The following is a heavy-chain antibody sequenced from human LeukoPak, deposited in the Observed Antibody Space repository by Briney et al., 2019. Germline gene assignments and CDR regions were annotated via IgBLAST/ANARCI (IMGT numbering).Heavy chain of an antibody. J-gene: IGHJ4*02. CDR3: ANSFYDLLVYFDY. CDR2: MNPNSGNT. V-gene: IGHV1-8*02. D-gene: IGHD5/OR15-5a*01. CDR1: GYTFTSHD. Sequence: VASVKVSCKASGYTFTSHDINWVRQATGQGLEWMGWMNPNSGNTGYAQKFQGRVTMTRDMSTSTVYMELSSLRSEDTAVYYCANSFYDLLVYFDYWGRGTLVTVSS.